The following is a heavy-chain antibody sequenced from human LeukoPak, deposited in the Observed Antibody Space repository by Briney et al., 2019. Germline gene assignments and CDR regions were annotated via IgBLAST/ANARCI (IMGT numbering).Heavy chain of an antibody. CDR1: GFTFSSYA. D-gene: IGHD2-15*01. V-gene: IGHV3-23*01. Sequence: GGSLRLSCAASGFTFSSYAMSWVRQAPGKGLEWVSGISGSGGSTYYADSVKGRFTISRDNSKNTLYLQMNSLRAEDTAVYYCARETDIVVVVAVPSYYYYGMDVWGQGTTVTVSS. CDR3: ARETDIVVVVAVPSYYYYGMDV. J-gene: IGHJ6*02. CDR2: ISGSGGST.